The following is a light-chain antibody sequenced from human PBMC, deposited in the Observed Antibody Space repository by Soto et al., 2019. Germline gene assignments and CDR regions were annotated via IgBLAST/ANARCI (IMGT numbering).Light chain of an antibody. CDR1: QSVSSSY. CDR3: QQYGSSRT. CDR2: GAS. Sequence: EIVLTQSPGTLSLSPGERATLSCRASQSVSSSYLAWYQQKPGQAPRLLIYGASSRATGIPDRFSGSGSGTDFSLTISRREAEDFAVYYCQQYGSSRTFGPGTKVDIK. J-gene: IGKJ3*01. V-gene: IGKV3-20*01.